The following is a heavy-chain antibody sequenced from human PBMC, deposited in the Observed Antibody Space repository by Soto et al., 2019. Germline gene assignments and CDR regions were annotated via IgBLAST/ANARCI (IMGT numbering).Heavy chain of an antibody. J-gene: IGHJ4*02. D-gene: IGHD6-19*01. Sequence: AVKVSCKASGGTFSSDAVSWVRQAPGQGLEWMGGLIPILGTTHYAQKFQGRVTITADESTNTAYMELSSLRSDDTAVYYCARASGYVSGWYHDYWGQGTRVTVSS. CDR3: ARASGYVSGWYHDY. CDR1: GGTFSSDA. CDR2: LIPILGTT. V-gene: IGHV1-69*13.